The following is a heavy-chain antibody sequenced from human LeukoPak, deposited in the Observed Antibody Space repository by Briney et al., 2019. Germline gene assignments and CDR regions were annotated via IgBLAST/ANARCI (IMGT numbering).Heavy chain of an antibody. CDR3: ARTLDYGEYRSDY. D-gene: IGHD4-17*01. CDR1: GGSFSGYY. Sequence: NPSETLSLTCAVYGGSFSGYYWSWIRQPPGKGLEWIGEINHSGSTNYNPSLKSRVTISVDTSKNQFSLKLSSVTAADTAVYYCARTLDYGEYRSDYWGQGTLVTVSS. V-gene: IGHV4-34*01. CDR2: INHSGST. J-gene: IGHJ4*02.